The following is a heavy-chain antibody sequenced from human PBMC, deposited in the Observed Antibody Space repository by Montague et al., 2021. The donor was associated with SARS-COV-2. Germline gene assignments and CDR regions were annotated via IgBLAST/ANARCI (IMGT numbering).Heavy chain of an antibody. Sequence: SETLSLTCAVHGGSFSTYSWNWIRQPPGKELGWIGEIHHGGSTNYNPSLKSRVTISADTSKNQFSLKLTSVAAADTAVYYCARLGDGVVPSPILGVGPYYSYYYMDVWGKGTTVTVSS. CDR3: ARLGDGVVPSPILGVGPYYSYYYMDV. D-gene: IGHD3-10*01. J-gene: IGHJ6*03. CDR2: IHHGGST. CDR1: GGSFSTYS. V-gene: IGHV4-34*01.